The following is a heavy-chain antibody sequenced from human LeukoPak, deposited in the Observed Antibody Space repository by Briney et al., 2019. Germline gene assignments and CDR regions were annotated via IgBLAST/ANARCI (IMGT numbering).Heavy chain of an antibody. J-gene: IGHJ4*02. V-gene: IGHV3-49*04. Sequence: GGSLRLSCTASGFTFGDYAMSWVRQAPGKGLEWIGFIRSNNYGGTTEIAASVKGRFTISRDDSKSIAYLQMNSLKTEDTALYYCTRDSWTGATSLGGGDYWGQGTLVTVSA. D-gene: IGHD3-16*01. CDR2: IRSNNYGGTT. CDR1: GFTFGDYA. CDR3: TRDSWTGATSLGGGDY.